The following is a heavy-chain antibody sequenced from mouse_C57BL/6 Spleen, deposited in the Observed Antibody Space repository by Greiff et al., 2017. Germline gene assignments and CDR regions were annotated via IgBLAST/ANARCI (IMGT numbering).Heavy chain of an antibody. Sequence: VQLKQSGPELVKPGASVKISCKASGYTFTDYYMNWVKQSHGKSLEWIGDINPNNGGTSYNQKFKGKATLTVDKSSSTAYMELRSRTSADSAVYYCSRFQDGYYDYWAQGTTLTVSS. J-gene: IGHJ2*01. CDR2: INPNNGGT. CDR3: SRFQDGYYDY. V-gene: IGHV1-26*01. D-gene: IGHD2-3*01. CDR1: GYTFTDYY.